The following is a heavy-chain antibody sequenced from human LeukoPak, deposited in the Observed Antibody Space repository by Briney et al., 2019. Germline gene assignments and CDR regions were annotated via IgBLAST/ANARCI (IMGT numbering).Heavy chain of an antibody. D-gene: IGHD1-1*01. CDR1: GFTLSSYW. CDR2: IKQDESEK. V-gene: IGHV3-7*02. Sequence: PGGSLRLSCAAPGFTLSSYWMSWVRQAPGKGLEWVANIKQDESEKYYVDSVEGRFTISRDNAKDSLYLEMNSLRAEDTAVYYCASSATGTTGSSAFDIWGQGTMVTVSS. CDR3: ASSATGTTGSSAFDI. J-gene: IGHJ3*02.